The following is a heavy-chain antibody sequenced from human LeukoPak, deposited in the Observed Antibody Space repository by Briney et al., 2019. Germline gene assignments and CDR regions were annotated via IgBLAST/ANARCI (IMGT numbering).Heavy chain of an antibody. D-gene: IGHD1-26*01. J-gene: IGHJ2*01. Sequence: GGSLRLSCAASGFTVSSNYMSWFRQAPGKGLEWVSVIYSGGSTYYADSVKGRFTISRDNSKNTLYLQMNSLRAEDTAVYYCARESGSYPRWYFDLWGRGTLVTVSS. CDR2: IYSGGST. CDR1: GFTVSSNY. V-gene: IGHV3-53*01. CDR3: ARESGSYPRWYFDL.